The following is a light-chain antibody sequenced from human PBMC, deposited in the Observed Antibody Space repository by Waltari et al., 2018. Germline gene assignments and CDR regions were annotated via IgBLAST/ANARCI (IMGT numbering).Light chain of an antibody. V-gene: IGKV3-20*01. Sequence: EIVLPQPPGTLSFSPGESTTHPCRASQSVTSRNLAWYQKNPGQAPRLLIYGASSSATGIPDRFSGSGSGTDFTLSIRGVEPADCAVYYCQQYGSSPETFGQGTKVEIK. CDR2: GAS. CDR1: QSVTSRN. CDR3: QQYGSSPET. J-gene: IGKJ1*01.